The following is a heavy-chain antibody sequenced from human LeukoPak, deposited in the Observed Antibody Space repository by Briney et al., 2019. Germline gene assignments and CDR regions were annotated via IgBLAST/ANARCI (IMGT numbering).Heavy chain of an antibody. V-gene: IGHV4-39*02. CDR1: GGSINSGNYF. D-gene: IGHD4-17*01. CDR3: ARFYGDYVGKKQWLAVDAFDI. CDR2: IYYSGST. Sequence: PSETLSLTCTVSGGSINSGNYFWGWVRQPPGKGLEWIGSIYYSGSTYYNPSLKSRVTISVDTSKNHFSLKLSSVTAADTAVYYCARFYGDYVGKKQWLAVDAFDIWGQGTMVTVSS. J-gene: IGHJ3*02.